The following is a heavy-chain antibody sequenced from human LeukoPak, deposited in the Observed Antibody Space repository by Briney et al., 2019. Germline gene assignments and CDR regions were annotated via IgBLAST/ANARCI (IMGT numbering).Heavy chain of an antibody. CDR3: ARDREYSSGYLDY. Sequence: GGSLRLSCAASGFTFSSYSMNWVGQAPGKGLEGVSSISSSSSYIYYADSVKGRFTISRDNAKNSLYLQMNGLRAEDTAVYYCARDREYSSGYLDYWGQGTLVTVSS. J-gene: IGHJ4*02. D-gene: IGHD6-19*01. CDR2: ISSSSSYI. V-gene: IGHV3-21*01. CDR1: GFTFSSYS.